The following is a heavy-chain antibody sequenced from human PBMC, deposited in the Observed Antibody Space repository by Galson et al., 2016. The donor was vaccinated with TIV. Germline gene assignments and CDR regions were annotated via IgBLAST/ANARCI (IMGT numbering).Heavy chain of an antibody. Sequence: PALVKPPQTLTLTCSFSGFSLSTPGMCVSWIRQPPGKALEWLARIVWEDDQYYSTSLKTRLTISKDTSKNQLVLKVTNLDTVDTAPYYCARSRSWTLENRGQGTLVTGSS. CDR2: IVWEDDQ. J-gene: IGHJ4*02. CDR1: GFSLSTPGMC. CDR3: ARSRSWTLEN. D-gene: IGHD1-1*01. V-gene: IGHV2-70*11.